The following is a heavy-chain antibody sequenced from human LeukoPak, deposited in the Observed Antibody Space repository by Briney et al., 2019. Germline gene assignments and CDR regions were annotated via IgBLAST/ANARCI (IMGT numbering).Heavy chain of an antibody. V-gene: IGHV1-58*01. CDR1: GFTFTSSA. CDR2: IVVGSGNT. CDR3: AATACGGDCYRYDY. Sequence: SVKVSCTASGFTFTSSAVQWVRQARGQRLEWIGWIVVGSGNTNYAQKFQERVTITRDMSTSTAYMELSSLRSEDTAVYYCAATACGGDCYRYDYWGQGTLVTVSS. J-gene: IGHJ4*02. D-gene: IGHD2-21*02.